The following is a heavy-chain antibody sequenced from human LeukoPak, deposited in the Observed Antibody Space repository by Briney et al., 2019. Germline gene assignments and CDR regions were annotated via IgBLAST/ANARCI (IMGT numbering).Heavy chain of an antibody. CDR3: ARDRGGRDAFDI. CDR2: IYYSGST. D-gene: IGHD3-10*01. Sequence: SQTLSLTCTVSGGSISSYYWSWIRQPPGKGLEWIGYIYYSGSTNYNPSLKSRVTISVDTSKNQFSLKLSSVTAADTAVYYCARDRGGRDAFDIWGQGTMVTVSS. J-gene: IGHJ3*02. CDR1: GGSISSYY. V-gene: IGHV4-59*01.